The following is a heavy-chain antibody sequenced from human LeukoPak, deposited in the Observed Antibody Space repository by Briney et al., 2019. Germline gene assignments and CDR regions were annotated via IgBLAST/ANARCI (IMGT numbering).Heavy chain of an antibody. V-gene: IGHV1-69*13. J-gene: IGHJ3*02. Sequence: SVKLSCKASGGTFSSYAISWVRQPPGQGLEWMGGIIPIFGTANYAQKFQGRVTITADESTSTAYMELSSLRSEDTAVYYCARDRSDHYHAFDIWGKGTMVTVSS. CDR3: ARDRSDHYHAFDI. D-gene: IGHD3-10*01. CDR2: IIPIFGTA. CDR1: GGTFSSYA.